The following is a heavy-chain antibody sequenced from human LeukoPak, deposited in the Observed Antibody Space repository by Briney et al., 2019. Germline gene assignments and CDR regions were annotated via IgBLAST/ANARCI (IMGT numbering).Heavy chain of an antibody. V-gene: IGHV1-18*01. Sequence: ASVTVSCKASGYTFTSYGISWVRQAPGQGLEWMGWISAYNGNTNYAQKLQGRVTMTTDTSTSTAYMELRSLRSDDTAVYYCARVLPDYYDSSGYYPWGQGTLVTVSS. J-gene: IGHJ5*02. CDR1: GYTFTSYG. D-gene: IGHD3-22*01. CDR2: ISAYNGNT. CDR3: ARVLPDYYDSSGYYP.